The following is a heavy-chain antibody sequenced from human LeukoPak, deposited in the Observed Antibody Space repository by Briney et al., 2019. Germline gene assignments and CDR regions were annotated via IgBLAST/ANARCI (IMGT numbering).Heavy chain of an antibody. CDR2: ISYDGSNK. Sequence: GGSLRLSCAASGFTFSTYAMHWVRQSPGKGLEWVAVISYDGSNKYYADSVKGRFTISRDNSKNTLYLQMNSLRAEDTAVYYCAKDLYYGSGIPYYFDYWGQGTLVTVSS. D-gene: IGHD3-10*01. J-gene: IGHJ4*02. V-gene: IGHV3-30*04. CDR3: AKDLYYGSGIPYYFDY. CDR1: GFTFSTYA.